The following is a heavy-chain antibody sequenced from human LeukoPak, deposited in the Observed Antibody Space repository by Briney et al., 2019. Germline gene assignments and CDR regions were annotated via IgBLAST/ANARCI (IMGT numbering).Heavy chain of an antibody. CDR1: GFNVTTNN. CDR3: GRRFCNSCPLDF. J-gene: IGHJ4*02. V-gene: IGHV3-66*04. D-gene: IGHD2-21*01. CDR2: FLAGGLL. Sequence: PGGSLRLSCVGSGFNVTTNNMYWVRQAPGKGLECVSTFLAGGLLDYADYVRDRFTISRDTSKNTLYLQMNSLSAEDTAVYYCGRRFCNSCPLDFWGQGTLVTVSS.